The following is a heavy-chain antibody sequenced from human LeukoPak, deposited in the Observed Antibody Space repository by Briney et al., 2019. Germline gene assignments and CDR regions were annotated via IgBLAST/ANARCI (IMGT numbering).Heavy chain of an antibody. D-gene: IGHD6-25*01. CDR3: ARELRRDEI. CDR1: GYAFTSYD. J-gene: IGHJ3*02. CDR2: MNPNSGNG. Sequence: ASVKVSCEASGYAFTSYDINWVRQATGQGLEWMGYMNPNSGNGGYAQKFQGRVTITTDTSTSTAYMELSGLTSEDTAVYYCARELRRDEIWGQGTLVTVSS. V-gene: IGHV1-8*03.